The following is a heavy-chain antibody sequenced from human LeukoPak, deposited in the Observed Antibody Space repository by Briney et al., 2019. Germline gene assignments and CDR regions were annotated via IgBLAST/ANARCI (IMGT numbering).Heavy chain of an antibody. CDR1: GFTFSSCA. V-gene: IGHV3-23*01. J-gene: IGHJ4*02. Sequence: QPGGSLRLSCTASGFTFSSCALSWVRQAPGKGLEWVSAISGSGGSTYYADSVKGRFTISRDNSKNTLYLQMNSLRAEDTAVYSCATGGDFWSLFYYFDYWGQGTLVTVSS. CDR2: ISGSGGST. D-gene: IGHD3-3*01. CDR3: ATGGDFWSLFYYFDY.